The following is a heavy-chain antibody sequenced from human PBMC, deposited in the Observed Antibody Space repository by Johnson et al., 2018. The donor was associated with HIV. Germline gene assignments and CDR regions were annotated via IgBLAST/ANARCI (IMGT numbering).Heavy chain of an antibody. D-gene: IGHD3-22*01. CDR2: IYSGGGT. J-gene: IGHJ3*02. Sequence: EVQLVESGGGRAKPGGSLRLSCAVSGFSFTNAWMSWVRQAPGKGLEWVSVIYSGGGTYYADSVKGRFTISRDNAKNSLYLQMNSLKTEDTAVYYCTRGWKPELPGYGSSGYGDAFDIWGQGTMVTVSS. CDR3: TRGWKPELPGYGSSGYGDAFDI. CDR1: GFSFTNAW. V-gene: IGHV3-66*01.